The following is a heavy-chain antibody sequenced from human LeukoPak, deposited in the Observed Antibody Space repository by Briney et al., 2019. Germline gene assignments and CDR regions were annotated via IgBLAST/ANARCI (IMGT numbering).Heavy chain of an antibody. CDR2: IYYSGST. V-gene: IGHV4-59*11. D-gene: IGHD4-23*01. Sequence: SETLSLTCTVSGGSISSHYWSWIRQPPGKGLEWIGYIYYSGSTNYNPSLKSRVTISVDMSKNQFSLKLSSVTAADTAVYYCATTVVTSPTYYYYYYMDVWGKGTTVTVSS. J-gene: IGHJ6*03. CDR3: ATTVVTSPTYYYYYYMDV. CDR1: GGSISSHY.